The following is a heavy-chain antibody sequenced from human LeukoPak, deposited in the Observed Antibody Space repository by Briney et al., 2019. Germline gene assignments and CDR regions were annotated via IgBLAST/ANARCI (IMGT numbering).Heavy chain of an antibody. V-gene: IGHV3-21*01. Sequence: GGSLRLSCAASGFTFSSYSMNWVRQAPGKGLEWVSSISSSSYIYYADSVKGRFTISRDNAKNSLYLQMNSLRAEDTAVYYCARVKMVAAGLFDYWGQGTLVTVSS. CDR1: GFTFSSYS. CDR3: ARVKMVAAGLFDY. D-gene: IGHD6-13*01. J-gene: IGHJ4*02. CDR2: ISSSSYI.